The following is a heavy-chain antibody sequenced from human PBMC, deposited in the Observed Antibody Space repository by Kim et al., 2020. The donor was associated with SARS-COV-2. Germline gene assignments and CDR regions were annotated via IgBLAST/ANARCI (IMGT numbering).Heavy chain of an antibody. CDR2: IKQDGSEK. CDR1: GFTFSSYW. J-gene: IGHJ3*02. CDR3: ARDNGTGSSWSGLASAFDI. Sequence: GGSLRLSCAASGFTFSSYWMSWVRQAPGKGLEWVANIKQDGSEKYYVDSVKGRFTISRDNAKNSLYLQMNSLRAEDTAVYYCARDNGTGSSWSGLASAFDIWGQGTMVTVSS. V-gene: IGHV3-7*01. D-gene: IGHD6-13*01.